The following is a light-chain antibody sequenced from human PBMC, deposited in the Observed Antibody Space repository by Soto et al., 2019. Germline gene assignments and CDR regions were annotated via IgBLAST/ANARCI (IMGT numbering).Light chain of an antibody. J-gene: IGKJ1*01. V-gene: IGKV1-33*01. Sequence: DIQMTQSPSSLSASEGDRVTITCQASQDIRKILNWYQQKPGKAPKLLIYDASNLKTGVPSRFSGSGPGTDFTLPISSLQPEDIATYYCQQYDLVPRTFGQGTKVEIK. CDR3: QQYDLVPRT. CDR2: DAS. CDR1: QDIRKI.